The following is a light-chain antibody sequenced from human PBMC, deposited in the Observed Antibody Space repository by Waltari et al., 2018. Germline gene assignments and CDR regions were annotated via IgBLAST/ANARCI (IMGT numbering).Light chain of an antibody. V-gene: IGLV2-11*01. CDR1: SSDVGRYNY. CDR3: YSYTGHYTPYV. Sequence: QSALTQPRSVSGSPGQSVTISCTGTSSDVGRYNYVSWYQQHPGKAPKPMIYDVTKRPSGVPDRFSGSKSGNTASLTISGLQAEDEADYYCYSYTGHYTPYVFGTGTKVTVL. J-gene: IGLJ1*01. CDR2: DVT.